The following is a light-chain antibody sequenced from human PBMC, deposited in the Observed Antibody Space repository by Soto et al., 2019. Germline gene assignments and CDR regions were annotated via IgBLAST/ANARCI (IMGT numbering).Light chain of an antibody. CDR3: QQHSNWPFT. Sequence: EIVMTQSPATLSVSPGERATLSCRASQSVSSNLAWYQQRPGQAPRLLIYGASTRATGIPARLSGSGSGTQFTLTINSLQSEDFAVYYCQQHSNWPFTFGQGTKLEIK. CDR2: GAS. V-gene: IGKV3-15*01. J-gene: IGKJ2*01. CDR1: QSVSSN.